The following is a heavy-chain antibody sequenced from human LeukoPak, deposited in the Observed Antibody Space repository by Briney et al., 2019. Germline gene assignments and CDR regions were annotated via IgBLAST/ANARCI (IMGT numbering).Heavy chain of an antibody. J-gene: IGHJ4*02. V-gene: IGHV3-64*01. D-gene: IGHD6-19*01. CDR1: GFTFSSYA. Sequence: RGSLRLSCAASGFTFSSYAMHWVRQAPGKGLEYVSAISSNGGSTYYANSVKGRFTISRDNSKNTLYLQMGSLRAEDMAVYYCARAHSSGWYGGFDYWGQGTLVTVSS. CDR2: ISSNGGST. CDR3: ARAHSSGWYGGFDY.